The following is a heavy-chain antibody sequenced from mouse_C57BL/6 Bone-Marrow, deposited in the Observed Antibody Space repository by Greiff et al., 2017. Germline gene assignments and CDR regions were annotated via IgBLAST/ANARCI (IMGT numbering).Heavy chain of an antibody. J-gene: IGHJ3*01. Sequence: EVKVVESGGDLVKPGGSLNLSCAASGFNFSSYGMSWVRQTPDKRLEWVATISSGGSYTYSPDSVKGRFTISRDNAKHTLYLQMSSLKSEDTAMYYCARHRYSNYGLFAYWGQGTLVTVSA. V-gene: IGHV5-6*01. CDR1: GFNFSSYG. CDR2: ISSGGSYT. CDR3: ARHRYSNYGLFAY. D-gene: IGHD2-5*01.